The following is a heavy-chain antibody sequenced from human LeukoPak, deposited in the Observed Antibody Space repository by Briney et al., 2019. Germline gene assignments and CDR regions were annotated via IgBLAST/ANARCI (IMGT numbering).Heavy chain of an antibody. Sequence: GGALRLSCAASGFTFSTYTMNWVRQAPGKGLEWVSYISSGGRNIYYADSVKGRFTISRDNARNSLYLQMNSLRAEDTAVYYCARDVFINSYDAFDIWGQGTMVIVSS. V-gene: IGHV3-21*01. CDR2: ISSGGRNI. CDR1: GFTFSTYT. J-gene: IGHJ3*02. D-gene: IGHD5-18*01. CDR3: ARDVFINSYDAFDI.